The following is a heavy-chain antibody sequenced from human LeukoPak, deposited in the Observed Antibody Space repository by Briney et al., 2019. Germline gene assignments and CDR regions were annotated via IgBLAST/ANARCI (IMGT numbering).Heavy chain of an antibody. CDR3: AKYGSGTYYNGLH. CDR1: GFTFSSYA. V-gene: IGHV3-23*01. CDR2: ISVSGENT. Sequence: PGGSPRLSCAASGFTFSSYAMTWVRQAPGKGLQWVSTISVSGENTYYADSVKGRFTISRDISKSTLYLQMNSLRDEDTALYYCAKYGSGTYYNGLHWGQGTLVTVSS. D-gene: IGHD3-10*01. J-gene: IGHJ4*02.